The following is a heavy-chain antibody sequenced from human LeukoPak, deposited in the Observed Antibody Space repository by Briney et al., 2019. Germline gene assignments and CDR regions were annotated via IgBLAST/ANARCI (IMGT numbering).Heavy chain of an antibody. D-gene: IGHD6-19*01. CDR1: GFTFSTFW. J-gene: IGHJ4*02. Sequence: AGGSLRLSCAASGFTFSTFWMTWVRQAPGKGLEWVSSISSSSSYIYYADSVKGRFTISRDNAKNSLYLQMNSLRAEDTAVYYCARGSSGWTTHDYWGQGTLVTVSS. V-gene: IGHV3-21*01. CDR2: ISSSSSYI. CDR3: ARGSSGWTTHDY.